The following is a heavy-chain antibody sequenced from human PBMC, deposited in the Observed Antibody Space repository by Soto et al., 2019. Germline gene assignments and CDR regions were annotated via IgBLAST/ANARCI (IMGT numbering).Heavy chain of an antibody. CDR1: GSSLSSYC. CDR3: ARGAGSYFRRVVGAFDI. J-gene: IGHJ3*02. D-gene: IGHD3-10*01. CDR2: IKQDGSEK. V-gene: IGHV3-7*04. Sequence: GGPLSLSCTASGSSLSSYCMSWVRPAPGKGLEWVANIKQDGSEKYYVDSVKGRFTISRDNAKNSLYLRMNSLRAEDTAVYYCARGAGSYFRRVVGAFDIWGQGTMVTVSS.